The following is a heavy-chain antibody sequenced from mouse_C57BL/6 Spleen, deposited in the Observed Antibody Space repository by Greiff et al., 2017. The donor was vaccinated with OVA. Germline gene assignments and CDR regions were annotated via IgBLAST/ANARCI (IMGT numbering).Heavy chain of an antibody. CDR3: AREGSSYGSSYWYFDV. J-gene: IGHJ1*03. CDR2: IHPNSGST. CDR1: GYTFTSYW. D-gene: IGHD1-1*01. Sequence: HVQLQQSGAELVKPGASVKLSCKASGYTFTSYWMHWVKQRPGQGLEWIGMIHPNSGSTNYNEKFKSKATLTVDKSSSTAYMQLSSLTSEDSAVYYCAREGSSYGSSYWYFDVWGTGTTVTVSS. V-gene: IGHV1-64*01.